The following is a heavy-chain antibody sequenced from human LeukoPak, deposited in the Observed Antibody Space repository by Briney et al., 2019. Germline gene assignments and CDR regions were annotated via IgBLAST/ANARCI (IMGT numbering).Heavy chain of an antibody. V-gene: IGHV1-2*06. Sequence: ASVKVSCKASGYTFTGYYMHWVRQAPGQGLEWMGRINPNSGSTNYAQKFQGRVTMTRDTSISTAYMELSRLRSDDTAVYYCARVWAKSGSYSRFPFDYWGQGTLVTVSS. CDR1: GYTFTGYY. CDR2: INPNSGST. D-gene: IGHD1-26*01. CDR3: ARVWAKSGSYSRFPFDY. J-gene: IGHJ4*02.